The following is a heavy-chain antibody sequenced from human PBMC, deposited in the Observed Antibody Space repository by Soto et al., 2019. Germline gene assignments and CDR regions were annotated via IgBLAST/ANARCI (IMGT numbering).Heavy chain of an antibody. J-gene: IGHJ6*04. D-gene: IGHD3-22*01. Sequence: GESLKISCKGSGYSFTSYWIGWVRQMPGKGLEWMGIIYPGDSDTRYSPSFQGQVTISADKSISTAYLQWSSLKASDTAMYYCAASYYYDSSAGYYYGMDVWAKGTTVTVSS. CDR3: AASYYYDSSAGYYYGMDV. V-gene: IGHV5-51*01. CDR2: IYPGDSDT. CDR1: GYSFTSYW.